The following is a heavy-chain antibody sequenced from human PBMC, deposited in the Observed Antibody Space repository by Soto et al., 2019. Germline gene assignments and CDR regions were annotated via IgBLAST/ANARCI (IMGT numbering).Heavy chain of an antibody. V-gene: IGHV3-48*02. CDR3: ARSVEGHFDY. Sequence: EVQLVESGGDLVQRGGSLRLSCVASGFTFSVYSRNGVGQAPGKGLEWFSYITSDTKTIKYADSVKGRFTISRDNAKNSVYLQMNSLRDEDTAVYYCARSVEGHFDYWGQGTVVTVSS. J-gene: IGHJ4*02. CDR2: ITSDTKTI. D-gene: IGHD6-19*01. CDR1: GFTFSVYS.